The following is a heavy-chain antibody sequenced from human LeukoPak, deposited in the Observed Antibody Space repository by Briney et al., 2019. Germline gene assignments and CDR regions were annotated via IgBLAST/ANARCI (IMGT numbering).Heavy chain of an antibody. CDR1: GFTFSSYA. CDR3: VRGDYFDSSGKLDY. V-gene: IGHV3-33*07. D-gene: IGHD3-22*01. CDR2: IWYDGSNK. J-gene: IGHJ4*02. Sequence: GRSLRLSCAASGFTFSSYAMYWVRQSPGKGLEWVAVIWYDGSNKYYADSVKGRFTISRDNSKNTLYLQMDSLRAEDTAVYYCVRGDYFDSSGKLDYWGQGTLVTVSS.